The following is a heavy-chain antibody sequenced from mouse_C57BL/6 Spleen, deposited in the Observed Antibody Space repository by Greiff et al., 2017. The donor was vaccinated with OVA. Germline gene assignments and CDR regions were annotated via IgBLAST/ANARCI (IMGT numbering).Heavy chain of an antibody. Sequence: QVQLQQPGAELVRPGSSVKLSCKASGYTFTSYWMDWVKQRPGQGLEWIGNIYPSDSETHYNQKFKDKATLTVDKSSSTAYMQLSSLTSEDSAVYYCARSMVTTPPYYFDYWGQGTTLTVSS. D-gene: IGHD2-2*01. CDR3: ARSMVTTPPYYFDY. V-gene: IGHV1-61*01. CDR2: IYPSDSET. CDR1: GYTFTSYW. J-gene: IGHJ2*01.